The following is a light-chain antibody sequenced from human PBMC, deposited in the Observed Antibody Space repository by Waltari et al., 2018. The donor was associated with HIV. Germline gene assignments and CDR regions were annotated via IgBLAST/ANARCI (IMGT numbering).Light chain of an antibody. J-gene: IGKJ2*01. V-gene: IGKV3-11*01. CDR3: QQGSNWPRT. CDR1: QSVGNS. Sequence: EIVFTHSPVTLSLSPGQRATLSCRASQSVGNSLVQYQQKPGLAPTLLIYDVSYRAADIPSRFGGSGSETDFTLTISSLEPEDFAVYYCQQGSNWPRTFGQGTKLEIE. CDR2: DVS.